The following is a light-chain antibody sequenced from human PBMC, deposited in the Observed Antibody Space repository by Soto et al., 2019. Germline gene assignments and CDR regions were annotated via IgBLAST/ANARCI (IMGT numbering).Light chain of an antibody. CDR1: NSDVGSYNL. V-gene: IGLV2-23*02. J-gene: IGLJ1*01. CDR3: FSYEGDSAYV. Sequence: QSVLAQPASVSGSPRQSITISCTGTNSDVGSYNLVSWFQQHPGKAPKLVIYEVTKRPSGVSDRFSGSKSGNTASLTISGLQAEDEADYYCFSYEGDSAYVFGTGTKGTVL. CDR2: EVT.